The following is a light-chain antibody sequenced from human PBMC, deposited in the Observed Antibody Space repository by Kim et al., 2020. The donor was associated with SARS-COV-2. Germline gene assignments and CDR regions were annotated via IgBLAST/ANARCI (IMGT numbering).Light chain of an antibody. Sequence: QSALTQPASVSGSPGQSITISRTGTSSDVGGYNYVSWYQQHPGKAPKLMIYNVSNRPSGVSNRFSGSKSGNTASLTSSGLQAEDEADYYCSSYTSSSTLVFGGGTQLTVL. CDR3: SSYTSSSTLV. V-gene: IGLV2-14*03. J-gene: IGLJ2*01. CDR1: SSDVGGYNY. CDR2: NVS.